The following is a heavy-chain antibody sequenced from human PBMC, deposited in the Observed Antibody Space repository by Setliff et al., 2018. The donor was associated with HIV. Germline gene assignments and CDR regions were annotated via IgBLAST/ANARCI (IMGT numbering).Heavy chain of an antibody. V-gene: IGHV4-59*01. CDR3: ARDRHYSGLGSYGP. CDR1: GGSISSYY. Sequence: PSETLSLTCTVSGGSISSYYWSWIRQPPGKGLEWIGYIYYSGSTNYNPSLKSRVTISVDTSKNQFSLKLSSVTAADTAVYYCARDRHYSGLGSYGPWGPGTLVTVSS. CDR2: IYYSGST. D-gene: IGHD3-10*01. J-gene: IGHJ5*02.